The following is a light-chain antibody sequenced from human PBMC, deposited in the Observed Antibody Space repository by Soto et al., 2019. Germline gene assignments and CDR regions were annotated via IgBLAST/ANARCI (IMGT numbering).Light chain of an antibody. CDR2: DVS. V-gene: IGLV2-11*01. J-gene: IGLJ1*01. CDR3: CSYAGSYV. Sequence: QSALTQPRSVSGSPGQSVTISCTGTSSDVGGYNYVSWYQQHPGKAPKIMIYDVSKRPSGVPDRFSGSKSVNTASLTISGLQAEDEADYYCCSYAGSYVFGTGTKLTVL. CDR1: SSDVGGYNY.